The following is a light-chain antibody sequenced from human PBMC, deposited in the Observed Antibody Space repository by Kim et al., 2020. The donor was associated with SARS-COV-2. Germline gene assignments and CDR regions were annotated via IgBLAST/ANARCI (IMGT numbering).Light chain of an antibody. CDR1: QGISNW. V-gene: IGKV1-12*01. CDR2: AAS. J-gene: IGKJ4*01. Sequence: AYVGDVATIACRASQGISNWLAWYQHEPGKAPKLLISAASSLQSGVPSRFSGSGSGTDFTLTISSLQPEDIATYYCQQANSFPLTFGGATKVDIK. CDR3: QQANSFPLT.